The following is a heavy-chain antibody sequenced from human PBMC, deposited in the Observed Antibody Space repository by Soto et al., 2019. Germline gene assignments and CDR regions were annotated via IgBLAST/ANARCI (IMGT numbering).Heavy chain of an antibody. Sequence: QVQLQQWGAGLLKPSETLSLTCAVYGGSFSGYYWSWIRQPPGKGLEWIGEINQSGSTNYNPSLKSRVTISVDTSKTHFSLKLSSVTAADTAVYYCARTYSSRWSPFDYWGQGTLVTVSS. D-gene: IGHD6-13*01. CDR1: GGSFSGYY. CDR2: INQSGST. CDR3: ARTYSSRWSPFDY. J-gene: IGHJ4*02. V-gene: IGHV4-34*01.